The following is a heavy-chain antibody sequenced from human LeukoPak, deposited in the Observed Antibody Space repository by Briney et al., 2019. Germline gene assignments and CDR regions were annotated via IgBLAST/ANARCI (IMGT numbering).Heavy chain of an antibody. J-gene: IGHJ4*02. Sequence: GGSLRLSCAASGFVFSTYTMNWVRQTPGEGLEWVSSISGGSSYIYYADSVKGRFTISRDNANNSLYLQMSSLRAEDTGLYYCVREDSMVSDQWGQGALVSVSS. CDR2: ISGGSSYI. V-gene: IGHV3-21*01. CDR1: GFVFSTYT. CDR3: VREDSMVSDQ. D-gene: IGHD4/OR15-4a*01.